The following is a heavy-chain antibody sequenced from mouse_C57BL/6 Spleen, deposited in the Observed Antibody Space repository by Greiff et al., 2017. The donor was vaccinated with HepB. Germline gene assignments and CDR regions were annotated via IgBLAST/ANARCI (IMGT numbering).Heavy chain of an antibody. CDR3: AREGVYYYYFDY. CDR2: IYPGDGDT. CDR1: GYAFSSYW. D-gene: IGHD1-1*01. V-gene: IGHV1-82*01. J-gene: IGHJ2*01. Sequence: VQLQQSGPELVKPGASVKISCKASGYAFSSYWMYWVKQRPGKGLEWIGRIYPGDGDTKYNGKLKGKATLNADNTSSPAYMQLSSLQSEASAFYFCAREGVYYYYFDYWGQGTTRTVSP.